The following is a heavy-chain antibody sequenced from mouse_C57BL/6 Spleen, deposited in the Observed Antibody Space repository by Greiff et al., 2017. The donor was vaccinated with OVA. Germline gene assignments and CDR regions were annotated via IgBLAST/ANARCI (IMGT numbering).Heavy chain of an antibody. V-gene: IGHV1-26*01. J-gene: IGHJ4*01. D-gene: IGHD2-5*01. Sequence: EVQLQQSGPELVKPGASVKISCKASGYTFTDYYMNWVKQSHGKSLEWIGDINPNNGGTSYNQKFKGKATLTVDKSSSTSYMELRSLTSEDSAVYYCARGYYSNYDDYAMDYWGQGTSVTVSS. CDR1: GYTFTDYY. CDR3: ARGYYSNYDDYAMDY. CDR2: INPNNGGT.